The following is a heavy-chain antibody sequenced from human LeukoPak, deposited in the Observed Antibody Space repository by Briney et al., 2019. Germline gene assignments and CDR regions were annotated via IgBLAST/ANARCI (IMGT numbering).Heavy chain of an antibody. D-gene: IGHD3-10*01. CDR1: GYTFTGYY. Sequence: ASVKVSCKASGYTFTGYYMHWVRQAPGQGLEWMGWINPNSGGTNYAQKFQGRVTMTRDTSISTAYMELSRLRSDDTAVYYCARDRTPSGFGNNLFDPWGQGTLVTVSS. V-gene: IGHV1-2*02. CDR2: INPNSGGT. CDR3: ARDRTPSGFGNNLFDP. J-gene: IGHJ5*02.